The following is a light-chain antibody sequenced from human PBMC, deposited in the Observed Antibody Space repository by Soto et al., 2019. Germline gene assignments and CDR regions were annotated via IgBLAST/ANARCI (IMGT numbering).Light chain of an antibody. CDR1: SSDFGAYNY. CDR2: EVS. V-gene: IGLV2-23*02. CDR3: SSYSVSSTSYV. Sequence: QSVLTQPASVSGSPGQSITISCTGTSSDFGAYNYVSWYQQHPGKAPKLMIFEVSSRPSGVSNRFSGSKSGNTASLSISGLQAEDEADYYCSSYSVSSTSYVFATGTKVTVL. J-gene: IGLJ1*01.